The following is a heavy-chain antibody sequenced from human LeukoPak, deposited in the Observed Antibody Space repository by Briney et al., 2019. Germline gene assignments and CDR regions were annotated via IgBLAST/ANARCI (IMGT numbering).Heavy chain of an antibody. CDR1: GASINSGGYY. CDR2: IYYSGST. D-gene: IGHD6-13*01. CDR3: ARGSIAAAGTRGRNWFDP. J-gene: IGHJ5*02. V-gene: IGHV4-61*08. Sequence: SETLSLTCTVSGASINSGGYYWSWIRQPPGQGLEWIGYIYYSGSTNYNPSLKSRVTISVDTSKNQFSLKLSSVTAADTAVYYCARGSIAAAGTRGRNWFDPWGQGTLVTVSS.